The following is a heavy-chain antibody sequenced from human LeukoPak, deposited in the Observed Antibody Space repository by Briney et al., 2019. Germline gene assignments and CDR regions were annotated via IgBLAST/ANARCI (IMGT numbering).Heavy chain of an antibody. V-gene: IGHV3-21*01. D-gene: IGHD6-19*01. CDR3: ATGNQWLAFDY. J-gene: IGHJ4*02. CDR1: GFTFSSYS. Sequence: KAGGSLRLSCAASGFTFSSYSMNWVRQAPGKGLEWVSSISSSSSYIYYADSVKGRFTISRDYSKNTLYLQMSSLRAEDTAVYYCATGNQWLAFDYWGQGTLVTVSS. CDR2: ISSSSSYI.